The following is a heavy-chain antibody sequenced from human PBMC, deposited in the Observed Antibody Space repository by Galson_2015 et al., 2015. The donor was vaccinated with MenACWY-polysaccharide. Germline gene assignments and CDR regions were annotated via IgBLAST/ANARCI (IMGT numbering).Heavy chain of an antibody. CDR3: AREGSRIVFHAFDI. Sequence: SLRLSCAASGLSFSNSGMHWVRQAPGKGLEWVAVIQYDGSNKAYADAVKGRFTISRANSKNTVFLEMNTLGVEDTAVYYCAREGSRIVFHAFDIWGQGTMVTVSS. J-gene: IGHJ3*02. V-gene: IGHV3-33*01. CDR1: GLSFSNSG. D-gene: IGHD2-2*01. CDR2: IQYDGSNK.